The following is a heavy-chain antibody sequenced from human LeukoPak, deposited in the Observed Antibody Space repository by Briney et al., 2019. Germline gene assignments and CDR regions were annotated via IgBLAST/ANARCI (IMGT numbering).Heavy chain of an antibody. CDR2: ISASGGST. D-gene: IGHD3-10*01. CDR3: AKVMKGSERLTMVRGVIIKTAGLYYMDV. V-gene: IGHV3-23*01. J-gene: IGHJ6*03. Sequence: GGSLRLSCAASGFTLSSYAMSWVRQAPGKGLEWVSSISASGGSTNYADSVKGRFTISRDNSKNTVYPQMNSLRAEDTAVYYCAKVMKGSERLTMVRGVIIKTAGLYYMDVWGKGTTVTVSS. CDR1: GFTLSSYA.